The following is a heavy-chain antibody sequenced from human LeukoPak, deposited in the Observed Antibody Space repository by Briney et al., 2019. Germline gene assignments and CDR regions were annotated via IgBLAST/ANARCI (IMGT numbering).Heavy chain of an antibody. D-gene: IGHD2-2*01. Sequence: GGSLRLSCAASGFTFSSYAMSWVRQAPGKGLEWVSAISGSGGSTYYADSVKGRFTISRDNSKSTLLLQMNSLRAEDTAVYYCAKGSGPYCTSASCHFDPWGQGTLVTVSS. CDR1: GFTFSSYA. J-gene: IGHJ5*02. CDR2: ISGSGGST. V-gene: IGHV3-23*01. CDR3: AKGSGPYCTSASCHFDP.